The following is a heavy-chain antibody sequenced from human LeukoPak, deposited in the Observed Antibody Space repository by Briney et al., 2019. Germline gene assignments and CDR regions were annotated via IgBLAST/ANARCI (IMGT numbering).Heavy chain of an antibody. J-gene: IGHJ1*01. Sequence: GGSLRLSCVASGFTFDDYAMHWVRQAPGKGLEWVSGISWNSATIGYADSLKGRFTISRDNAKNSLYLQMNSPRPEDTALYYCAKTYYDSGGYYFEYFQHWGQGTLVTVSS. V-gene: IGHV3-9*01. CDR3: AKTYYDSGGYYFEYFQH. CDR1: GFTFDDYA. D-gene: IGHD3-22*01. CDR2: ISWNSATI.